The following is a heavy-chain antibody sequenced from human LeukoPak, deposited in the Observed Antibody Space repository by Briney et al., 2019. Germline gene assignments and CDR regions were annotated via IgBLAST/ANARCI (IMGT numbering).Heavy chain of an antibody. CDR2: IIPILGIA. CDR3: ARAYCSSTSCYRPSWYYGMDV. CDR1: GGTFSSYA. V-gene: IGHV1-69*04. D-gene: IGHD2-2*02. J-gene: IGHJ6*02. Sequence: GASVKVSCKASGGTFSSYAISWVRQAPGQGLEWMGRIIPILGIANYAQKFQGRVTITADKSTSTAYMELSSLRSEDTAVYYCARAYCSSTSCYRPSWYYGMDVWGQGTTVTVSS.